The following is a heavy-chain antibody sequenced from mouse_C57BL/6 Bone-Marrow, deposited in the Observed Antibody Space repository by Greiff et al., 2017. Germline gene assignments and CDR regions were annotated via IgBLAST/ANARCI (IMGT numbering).Heavy chain of an antibody. D-gene: IGHD1-1*01. J-gene: IGHJ3*01. CDR1: GFTFSDFY. CDR3: ARDYYGSSFSFAY. Sequence: EVMLVESGGGLVQSGRSLRLSCATSGFTFSDFYMEWVRQAPGKGLEWIAASRNKANDYTTEYSASVKGRFIVSRDTSQSILYLQMNALRAEDTAIYYCARDYYGSSFSFAYWGQGTLVTVSA. V-gene: IGHV7-1*01. CDR2: SRNKANDYTT.